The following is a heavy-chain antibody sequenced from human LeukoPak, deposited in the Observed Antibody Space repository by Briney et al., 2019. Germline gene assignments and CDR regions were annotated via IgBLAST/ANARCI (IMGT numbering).Heavy chain of an antibody. CDR1: GFTFSTYA. CDR3: AKDRIRDGFYSVDS. V-gene: IGHV3-23*01. CDR2: TFGNGAGT. Sequence: SGGSLRLSCTASGFTFSTYAMNWVRQAPGKGLEWVSVTFGNGAGTNYADSVKGRFTISRDNSKNTLYLQMNSLRAEDTAVYYCAKDRIRDGFYSVDSWGQGALVTVSS. J-gene: IGHJ4*02. D-gene: IGHD3-3*01.